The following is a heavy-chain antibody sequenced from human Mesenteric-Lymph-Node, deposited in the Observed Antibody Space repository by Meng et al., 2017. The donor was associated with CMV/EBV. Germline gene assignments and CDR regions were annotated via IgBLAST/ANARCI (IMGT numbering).Heavy chain of an antibody. CDR2: IGDSGGST. CDR3: AKDYSGSYYETDY. J-gene: IGHJ4*02. V-gene: IGHV3-23*01. Sequence: GGSLRLSCAASGFTFSSYAMNWVRQSPGKGLEWVSAIGDSGGSTYYADSVKGRFTISRDNSKNTLYLQMNSLRAEDTAVYYCAKDYSGSYYETDYWGQGTLVTVSS. CDR1: GFTFSSYA. D-gene: IGHD1-26*01.